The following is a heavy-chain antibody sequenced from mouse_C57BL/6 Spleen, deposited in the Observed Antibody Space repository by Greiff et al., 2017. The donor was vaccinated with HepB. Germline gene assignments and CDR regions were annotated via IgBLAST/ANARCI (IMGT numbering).Heavy chain of an antibody. V-gene: IGHV1-82*01. J-gene: IGHJ1*03. CDR1: GYAFSSSW. D-gene: IGHD1-1*01. Sequence: QVQLQQSGPELVKPGASVKISCKASGYAFSSSWMNWVKQRPGKGLEWIGRIYPGDGDTNYNGKFKGKATLTADKSSSTAYMQLSSLTSEDSAVYFCARYGSRHRGYFDVWGTGTTVTVSS. CDR3: ARYGSRHRGYFDV. CDR2: IYPGDGDT.